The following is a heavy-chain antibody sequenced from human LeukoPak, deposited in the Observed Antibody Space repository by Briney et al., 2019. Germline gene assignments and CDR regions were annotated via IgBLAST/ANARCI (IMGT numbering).Heavy chain of an antibody. Sequence: GASVKVSCKASGYTFTGYYMHWVRQAPGQGLEWMGWINPNSGGTNYAQKFQGRVTMTRDTSISTAYMELSRLRSDDTAVYYCARDGPYYDFWSGYSRSTGFDPWGQGTLVTVSS. CDR3: ARDGPYYDFWSGYSRSTGFDP. CDR2: INPNSGGT. CDR1: GYTFTGYY. V-gene: IGHV1-2*02. J-gene: IGHJ5*02. D-gene: IGHD3-3*01.